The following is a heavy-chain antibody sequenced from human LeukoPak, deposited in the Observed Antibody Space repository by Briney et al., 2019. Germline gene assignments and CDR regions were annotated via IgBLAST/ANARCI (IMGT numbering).Heavy chain of an antibody. CDR3: ARARENVY. CDR2: INPNSGDT. CDR1: GYTFTGHY. J-gene: IGHJ4*02. Sequence: ASVKVSCKASGYTFTGHYIHWVRPAPGQGLEWMGWINPNSGDTNYAQKFQVRITMTRDTYLTTAYMELSRLTSDDTAVYYCARARENVYWGQGTLVTASS. V-gene: IGHV1-2*02.